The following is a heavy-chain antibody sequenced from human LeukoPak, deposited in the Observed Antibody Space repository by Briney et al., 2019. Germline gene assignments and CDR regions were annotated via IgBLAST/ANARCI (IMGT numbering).Heavy chain of an antibody. CDR1: GFTFSDFW. J-gene: IGHJ4*02. Sequence: GGSLRLSCAASGFTFSDFWMTWARQAPGKGLEWVANIKQDGSEKYYVDSVRGRFTISRDNARNSLYLQMNSLRAEDTAVYYCARMGWLGELFPANYWGQGTLVTVSS. V-gene: IGHV3-7*01. CDR2: IKQDGSEK. D-gene: IGHD3-10*01. CDR3: ARMGWLGELFPANY.